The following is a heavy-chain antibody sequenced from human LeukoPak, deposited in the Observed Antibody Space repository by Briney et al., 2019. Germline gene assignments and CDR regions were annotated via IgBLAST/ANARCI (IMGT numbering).Heavy chain of an antibody. D-gene: IGHD4-17*01. CDR3: AKDQTYGELNK. Sequence: GGSLRLSCAASGFTFSSYSMNWVRQAPGKGLEWVSSINSISSYTYYADSVKGRFTISRDNAKNTLYLQMNSLRAEDTAVYYCAKDQTYGELNKWGQGTLVTVSS. V-gene: IGHV3-21*04. CDR2: INSISSYT. J-gene: IGHJ4*02. CDR1: GFTFSSYS.